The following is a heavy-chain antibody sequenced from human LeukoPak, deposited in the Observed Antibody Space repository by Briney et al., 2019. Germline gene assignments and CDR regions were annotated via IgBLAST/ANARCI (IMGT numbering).Heavy chain of an antibody. CDR2: ISAYNGNT. Sequence: ASVKVSCKASGYTFTSYGISWVRQAPGQGLEWMGWISAYNGNTNYAQKPQGRVTMTTDTSTSTAYMELRSLRSDDTAVYYCARDRAYCTNGVCYTDYWGQGTLVTVSS. CDR1: GYTFTSYG. CDR3: ARDRAYCTNGVCYTDY. D-gene: IGHD2-8*01. J-gene: IGHJ4*02. V-gene: IGHV1-18*01.